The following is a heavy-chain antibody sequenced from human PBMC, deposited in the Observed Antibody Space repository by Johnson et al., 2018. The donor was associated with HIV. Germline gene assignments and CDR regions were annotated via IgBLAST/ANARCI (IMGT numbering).Heavy chain of an antibody. J-gene: IGHJ3*02. D-gene: IGHD6-13*01. CDR3: AKEGLRSSLGSGDAFDI. CDR2: ISSSGSTK. CDR1: GFTFSDYY. V-gene: IGHV3-11*04. Sequence: VQVVESGGGLVKPGGSLRLSCAASGFTFSDYYMSWIRQAPGRGLEWVSYISSSGSTKHFADSVKGRFTITRDNSKNTLYLQMNSLTTEDTAVYYCAKEGLRSSLGSGDAFDIWGQGTMVTVSS.